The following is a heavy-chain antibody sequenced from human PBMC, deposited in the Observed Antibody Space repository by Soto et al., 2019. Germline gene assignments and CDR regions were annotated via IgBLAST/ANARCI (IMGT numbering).Heavy chain of an antibody. D-gene: IGHD5-12*01. CDR2: ISAYNGNT. J-gene: IGHJ4*02. Sequence: QVPLVQSGAEVKKPGASVKVSCKASGYTFTSYGISWVRQAPGQGLEWMGWISAYNGNTNYAQKLQGRVTMTTDTSTSTGYMELRSLRSDDTAVYYCARDRGYYSGYDWRGFDYWGQGTLVTVSS. V-gene: IGHV1-18*01. CDR1: GYTFTSYG. CDR3: ARDRGYYSGYDWRGFDY.